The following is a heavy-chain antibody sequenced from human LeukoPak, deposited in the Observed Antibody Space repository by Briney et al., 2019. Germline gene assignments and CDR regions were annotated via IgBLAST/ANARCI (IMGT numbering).Heavy chain of an antibody. CDR1: GGSISSSGYY. V-gene: IGHV4-61*02. Sequence: SETLSLTCTVSGGSISSSGYYWSWIRQPAGKGLEWIGRIYTSGSTNYNPSLKSRVTISVDTSKNQFSLKLSSVTAADTAVYYCAREAGGYSYGWIDYWGQGTLVTVSS. D-gene: IGHD5-18*01. CDR3: AREAGGYSYGWIDY. J-gene: IGHJ4*02. CDR2: IYTSGST.